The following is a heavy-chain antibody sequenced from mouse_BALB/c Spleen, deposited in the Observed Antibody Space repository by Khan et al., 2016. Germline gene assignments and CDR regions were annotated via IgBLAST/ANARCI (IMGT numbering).Heavy chain of an antibody. CDR2: HRLKSNNYAT. Sequence: EVKLEESGGGLVQPGGSMKLSCVASGFTFSNYWMNWVRPSPEKGLEWVAEHRLKSNNYATHYAESVKGRFTISRDDSKSSVDLQMNNLSAEDTGIYYCTTGFAYWGQGTLVTVSA. J-gene: IGHJ3*01. CDR3: TTGFAY. V-gene: IGHV6-6*02. CDR1: GFTFSNYW.